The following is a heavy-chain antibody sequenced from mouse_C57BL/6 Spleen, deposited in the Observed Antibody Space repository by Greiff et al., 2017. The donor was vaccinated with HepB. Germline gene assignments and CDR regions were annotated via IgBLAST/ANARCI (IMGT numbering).Heavy chain of an antibody. J-gene: IGHJ3*01. CDR2: FYPGSGSI. Sequence: QVHVKQSGAELVKPGASVKLSCKASGYTFTEYTIHWVKQRSGQGLEWIGWFYPGSGSIKYNEKFKDKATLTADKSSSTVYMELSRLTSEDSAVYFCARHEELDRGFAYWGQGTLVTVSA. V-gene: IGHV1-62-2*01. CDR3: ARHEELDRGFAY. D-gene: IGHD2-14*01. CDR1: GYTFTEYT.